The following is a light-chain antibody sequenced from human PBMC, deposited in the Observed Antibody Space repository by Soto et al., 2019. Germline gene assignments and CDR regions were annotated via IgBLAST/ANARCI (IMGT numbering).Light chain of an antibody. J-gene: IGKJ2*03. V-gene: IGKV1-5*03. Sequence: DIQMTLSPSTLSASVGDTVTITCRASQNINSWLAWYQQKPGKAPKLLIYKASRLESGVPSRFSGSGSATDFTLTISSLQPDDFATYYCQQYNTYYSFGQGTKLESK. CDR2: KAS. CDR3: QQYNTYYS. CDR1: QNINSW.